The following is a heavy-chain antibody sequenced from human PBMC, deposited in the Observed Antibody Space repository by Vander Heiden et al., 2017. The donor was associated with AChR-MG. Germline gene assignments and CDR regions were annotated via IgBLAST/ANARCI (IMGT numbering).Heavy chain of an antibody. D-gene: IGHD3-3*01. CDR1: GYTFTSYW. CDR2: IYPGDSDT. V-gene: IGHV5-51*01. Sequence: EVQLVQSGAEINKPGESLKIFCKGSGYTFTSYWIALVRQMPGKVLEWMGIIYPGDSDTRYSPSFQGHVTISADKSISTAYLKWSSLKASDTAMYYCARTTGGYYDFWSGKVYFDYWGQGTLVTVSS. J-gene: IGHJ4*02. CDR3: ARTTGGYYDFWSGKVYFDY.